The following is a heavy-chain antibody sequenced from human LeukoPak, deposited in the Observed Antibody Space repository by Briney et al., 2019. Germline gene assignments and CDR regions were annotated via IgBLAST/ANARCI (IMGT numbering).Heavy chain of an antibody. CDR1: GYTFTSYG. D-gene: IGHD2-2*01. Sequence: ASVKVSCKASGYTFTSYGINWVRQAPGQGLEWMGWISAYNGDTNYAQKLQGRVTMTTDTSTSTAYMELGSLRSDDTAVYYCARDIVVVPAAMGRGNWFDPWGQGTLVTVSS. CDR3: ARDIVVVPAAMGRGNWFDP. CDR2: ISAYNGDT. V-gene: IGHV1-18*01. J-gene: IGHJ5*02.